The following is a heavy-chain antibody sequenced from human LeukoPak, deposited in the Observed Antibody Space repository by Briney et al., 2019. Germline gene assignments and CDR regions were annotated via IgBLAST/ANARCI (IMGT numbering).Heavy chain of an antibody. CDR3: ARGDTAMVLVFDY. Sequence: ASVKVPCKASGYTFTGYYMHWVRQAPGQGLEWMGWINPNSGGTNYAQKFQGRVTMTRDTSISTAYMELSRLRSDDTAVYYCARGDTAMVLVFDYWGQGTLVTVSS. D-gene: IGHD5-18*01. CDR1: GYTFTGYY. CDR2: INPNSGGT. V-gene: IGHV1-2*02. J-gene: IGHJ4*02.